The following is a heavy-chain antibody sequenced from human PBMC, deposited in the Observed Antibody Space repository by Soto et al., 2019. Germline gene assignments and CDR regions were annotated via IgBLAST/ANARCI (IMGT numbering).Heavy chain of an antibody. CDR3: ARERQYEPRLY. D-gene: IGHD2-2*01. J-gene: IGHJ4*02. V-gene: IGHV1-18*01. Sequence: QVQLVQSGAEVKKPGASVKVSCQASGYTFTNYGLTWLRQAPGQGLEWMGWVSAYNRNTNYAQRFQDRVTMTTDTSTRTAYMELRNLNSDDTAIYVCARERQYEPRLYGGQGTLVTVSS. CDR2: VSAYNRNT. CDR1: GYTFTNYG.